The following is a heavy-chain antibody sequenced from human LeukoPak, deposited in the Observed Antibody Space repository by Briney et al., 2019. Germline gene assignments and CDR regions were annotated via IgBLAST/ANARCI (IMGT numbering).Heavy chain of an antibody. CDR3: GIAALSGKKYFDY. V-gene: IGHV4-38-2*02. CDR1: GYSISSGYY. D-gene: IGHD1-14*01. Sequence: NPSETLSLTCTVSGYSISSGYYWGWIRQPPGKGLEWIGSINHSGSTNYNPSLKSRVTISVDTSKNQFSLKLSSVTAADTAVYYCGIAALSGKKYFDYWGQGTLVTVSS. J-gene: IGHJ4*02. CDR2: INHSGST.